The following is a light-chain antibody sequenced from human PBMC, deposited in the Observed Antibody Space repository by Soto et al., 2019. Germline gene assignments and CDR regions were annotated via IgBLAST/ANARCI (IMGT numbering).Light chain of an antibody. V-gene: IGKV3-11*01. Sequence: TQSPSTLPASVGDRVTITCRASQSVSIKLAWYQQKPGQAPRLLIYDTSTRATGIPARFSGSGSGTDFTLTISSLEPEDFAVYYCQQRSTWPPITFGQGTRLEI. CDR1: QSVSIK. CDR2: DTS. CDR3: QQRSTWPPIT. J-gene: IGKJ5*01.